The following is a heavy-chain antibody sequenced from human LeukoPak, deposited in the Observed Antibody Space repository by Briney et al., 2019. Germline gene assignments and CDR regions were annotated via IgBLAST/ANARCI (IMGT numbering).Heavy chain of an antibody. CDR2: IYYSGST. D-gene: IGHD3-22*01. Sequence: SETLSLTCTVSGGSISSYYWSWIRQPPGKGLEWIGYIYYSGSTNYNPSLKSRVTISVDTSKNQFSLKLSSVTAADTAVYYCARVRGYYDSSGYSYWFDPWGQGTLVTVSS. V-gene: IGHV4-59*01. J-gene: IGHJ5*02. CDR1: GGSISSYY. CDR3: ARVRGYYDSSGYSYWFDP.